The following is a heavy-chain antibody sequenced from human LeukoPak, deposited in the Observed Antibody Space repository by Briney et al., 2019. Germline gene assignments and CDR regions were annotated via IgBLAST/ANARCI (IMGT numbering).Heavy chain of an antibody. D-gene: IGHD6-13*01. CDR1: GGSFSGYY. CDR2: INHSGST. CDR3: ASADRDSSSWYYFDY. J-gene: IGHJ4*02. V-gene: IGHV4-34*01. Sequence: PSETLSLTCAVYGGSFSGYYWSWIPQPPGKGLEWIGEINHSGSTNYNPSLKSRVTISVDTSKNQFSLKLSSVTTADTAVYYCASADRDSSSWYYFDYWGQGTLVTVSS.